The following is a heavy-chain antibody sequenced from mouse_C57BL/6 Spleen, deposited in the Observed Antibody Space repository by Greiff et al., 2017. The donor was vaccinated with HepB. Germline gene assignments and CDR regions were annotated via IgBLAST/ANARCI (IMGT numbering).Heavy chain of an antibody. J-gene: IGHJ2*01. D-gene: IGHD1-1*01. V-gene: IGHV1-4*01. CDR3: ARWITTVVAFDY. Sequence: VKLMESGAELARPGASVKMSCKASGYTFTSYTMHWVKQRPGQGLEWIGYINPSSGYTKYNQKFKDKATLTADKSSSTAYMQLSSLTSEDSAVYYCARWITTVVAFDYWGQGTTLTVSS. CDR1: GYTFTSYT. CDR2: INPSSGYT.